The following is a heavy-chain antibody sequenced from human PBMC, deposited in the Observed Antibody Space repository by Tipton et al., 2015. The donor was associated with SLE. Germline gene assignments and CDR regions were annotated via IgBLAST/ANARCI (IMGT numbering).Heavy chain of an antibody. Sequence: SLRLSCAAPGLTFSAHYMDWVRQAPGKGPEWIGRSRNKPYSYTTEYAASVKGRFTISRDDSQNSLYLQVNSPKTEDTAVYFCVRGQGYCGGERCFSAGSFDLWGQGTMVTVSS. CDR2: SRNKPYSYTT. D-gene: IGHD2-21*01. V-gene: IGHV3-72*01. J-gene: IGHJ3*01. CDR1: GLTFSAHY. CDR3: VRGQGYCGGERCFSAGSFDL.